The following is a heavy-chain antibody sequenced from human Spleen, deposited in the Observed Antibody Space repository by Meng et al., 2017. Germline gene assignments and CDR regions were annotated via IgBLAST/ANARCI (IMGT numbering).Heavy chain of an antibody. Sequence: SETLSLTCTVSGGSISSGGYYWSWIRQHPGKGLEWSGYIYYSGSTNYTPSLKSRVTISVDTSKNQFSLKLSSVTAADTAVYYCAREPLMVDPYYFDYWGQGTLVTVSS. CDR1: GGSISSGGYY. D-gene: IGHD2-8*01. V-gene: IGHV4-31*03. CDR2: IYYSGST. CDR3: AREPLMVDPYYFDY. J-gene: IGHJ4*02.